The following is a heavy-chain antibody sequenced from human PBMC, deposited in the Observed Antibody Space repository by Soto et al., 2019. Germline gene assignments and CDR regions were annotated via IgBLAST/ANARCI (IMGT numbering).Heavy chain of an antibody. Sequence: LSLTCAVYGGSFSGYYWSWIRQPPGKGLEWVGEINHSGSTNYNPSLKSRVTISVDTSKNQFSLKLSSVTAADTAVYYCAGGAGYYYYGMDVWGQGXTVTVYS. D-gene: IGHD3-10*01. J-gene: IGHJ6*02. CDR1: GGSFSGYY. V-gene: IGHV4-34*01. CDR3: AGGAGYYYYGMDV. CDR2: INHSGST.